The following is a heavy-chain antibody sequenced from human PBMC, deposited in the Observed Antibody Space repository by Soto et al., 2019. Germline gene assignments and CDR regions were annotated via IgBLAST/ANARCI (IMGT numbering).Heavy chain of an antibody. CDR1: GDSVSSYSAA. CDR3: LRERYSSSGWFDP. Sequence: SQTLSLTSAISGDSVSSYSAACNWIRESPSGGLEWLGRTYYRSRLFSDYAASVKSRIIINPDTSKNQFPLQLKSVTPEDTAVYYCLRERYSSSGWFDPWGQGTPVTVSS. D-gene: IGHD3-10*01. V-gene: IGHV6-1*01. J-gene: IGHJ5*02. CDR2: TYYRSRLFS.